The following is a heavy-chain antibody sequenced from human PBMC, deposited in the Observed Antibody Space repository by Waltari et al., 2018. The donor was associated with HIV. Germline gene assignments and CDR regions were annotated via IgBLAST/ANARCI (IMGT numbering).Heavy chain of an antibody. Sequence: QLQLQESGPGLVKPSETLSLTCTVPGDSLSSSTYYWGWVRQPPGKGLEWIGSVHHRGSTFYNPSLKSRVTISVDTSNNQFSLKLTSVTAADTAVFYCAREWRATSWYQGGFDYWGQGTLVTVSS. CDR3: AREWRATSWYQGGFDY. D-gene: IGHD1-20*01. CDR2: VHHRGST. CDR1: GDSLSSSTYY. J-gene: IGHJ4*02. V-gene: IGHV4-39*02.